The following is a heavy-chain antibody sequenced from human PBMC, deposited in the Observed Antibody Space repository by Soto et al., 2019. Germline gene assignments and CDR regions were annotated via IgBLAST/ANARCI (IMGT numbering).Heavy chain of an antibody. J-gene: IGHJ5*02. V-gene: IGHV4-31*03. CDR2: IYYSGNT. CDR1: GGSISSNAFY. D-gene: IGHD6-13*01. CDR3: ARRSGSWQSLFDP. Sequence: QVQLQESGPGLVKPSQTLSLTCIVSGGSISSNAFYWSWIRQHPGKGLEGIGYIYYSGNTYYNPSPKGRVMIFVDTATKQVSLTVSSVTAADSALYYSARRSGSWQSLFDPWGQGTLVTVSS.